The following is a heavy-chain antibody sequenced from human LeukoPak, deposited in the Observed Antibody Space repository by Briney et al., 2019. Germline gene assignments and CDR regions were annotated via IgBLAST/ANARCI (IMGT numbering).Heavy chain of an antibody. D-gene: IGHD1-26*01. Sequence: PGGSLRLSCAASGFTFRNYGMSWVRQAPGKGLEWVSAISGSGYITYYADSVRGRFTISRDNSNNTLYLQMNSLRAEDTAVYYCARAGSGRSPDWFDPWGQGTLVTVSS. CDR1: GFTFRNYG. V-gene: IGHV3-23*01. J-gene: IGHJ5*02. CDR2: ISGSGYIT. CDR3: ARAGSGRSPDWFDP.